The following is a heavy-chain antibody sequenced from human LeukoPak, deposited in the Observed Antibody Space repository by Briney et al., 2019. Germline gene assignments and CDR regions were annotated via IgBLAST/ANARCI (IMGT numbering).Heavy chain of an antibody. CDR1: GGSISSYY. CDR2: IYYSGST. Sequence: SETLSLTCTVSGGSISSYYWSWIRQPPGKGLEWIGYIYYSGSTNYNPSLKSRVTISVDTSKNQFSLKLSSVTAADTAVYYCAIITNNWFDPWGQGTLVTVSS. CDR3: AIITNNWFDP. V-gene: IGHV4-59*08. J-gene: IGHJ5*02. D-gene: IGHD2-2*01.